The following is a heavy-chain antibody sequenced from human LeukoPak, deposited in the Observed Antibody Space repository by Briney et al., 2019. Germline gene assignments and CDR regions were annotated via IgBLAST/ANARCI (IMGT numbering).Heavy chain of an antibody. CDR2: IRDHGGHK. J-gene: IGHJ4*02. CDR3: AKDAAYQWLTQYYFDY. D-gene: IGHD6-19*01. CDR1: GSTFSRYG. Sequence: GGSGRLSCVACGSTFSRYGMHWVRPAPGKGLEWVAFIRDHGGHKYYAGSVKGRFTISRDNSKNTLYLQMNSLRAEDTAVYYCAKDAAYQWLTQYYFDYWGQGTLVTVSS. V-gene: IGHV3-30*02.